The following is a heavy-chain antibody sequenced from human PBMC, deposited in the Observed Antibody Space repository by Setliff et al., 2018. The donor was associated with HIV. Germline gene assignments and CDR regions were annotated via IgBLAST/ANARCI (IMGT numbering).Heavy chain of an antibody. J-gene: IGHJ4*02. CDR2: IFHTGST. D-gene: IGHD2-2*01. Sequence: LSLTCAVSGASISSGNWWSWVRQSPGKGLEWIGEIFHTGSTNYNPSLKSRVTISVDTSKNHSSLNVSSLTAADTALYFCARLMPNWDYFDYWGQGTQVTVSS. V-gene: IGHV4-4*01. CDR1: GASISSGNW. CDR3: ARLMPNWDYFDY.